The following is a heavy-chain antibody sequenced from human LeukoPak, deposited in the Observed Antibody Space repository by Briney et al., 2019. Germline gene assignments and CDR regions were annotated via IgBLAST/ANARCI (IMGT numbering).Heavy chain of an antibody. D-gene: IGHD3-22*01. CDR2: ISGSGGST. J-gene: IGHJ4*02. CDR3: VKGGSGYQYYFDY. Sequence: GGSLRLSCAVSGFSFSTYNMNWVRQAPGKGLEWVSAISGSGGSTYYADSVKGRFTISRDNSKNTLYLQMNSLRAEDTAVYYCVKGGSGYQYYFDYWGQGTLVTVSS. CDR1: GFSFSTYN. V-gene: IGHV3-23*01.